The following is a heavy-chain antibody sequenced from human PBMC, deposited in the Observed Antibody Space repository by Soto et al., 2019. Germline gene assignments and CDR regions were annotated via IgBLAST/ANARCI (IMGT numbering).Heavy chain of an antibody. J-gene: IGHJ5*02. V-gene: IGHV2-70*01. CDR2: IDWDDDK. D-gene: IGHD3-9*01. CDR3: ARIQYPHYDILTGPFGGFDP. CDR1: GFSLSTSGMC. Sequence: ESGPTLVNPTQTLTLTCTFSGFSLSTSGMCVSWIRQPPGKALEWLALIDWDDDKYYSTSLKTRLTISKDTSKNQVVLTMTNMDPVDTATYYCARIQYPHYDILTGPFGGFDPWGQGTLVTVSS.